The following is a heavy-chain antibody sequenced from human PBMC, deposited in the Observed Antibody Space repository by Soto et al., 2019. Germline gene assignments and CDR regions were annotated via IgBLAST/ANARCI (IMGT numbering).Heavy chain of an antibody. Sequence: EVQLVESGGGLVQPGGSLRLSCAASGFTFSDHYMDWVRQAPGEGLEWVARIRNKARSFATEYAAFVKGRFSISRDDSWNSLYLQMNSLKIEDTAVYYCARGKSSRDYWFFDIWGRGTLVTVSS. D-gene: IGHD2-2*01. CDR2: IRNKARSFAT. CDR3: ARGKSSRDYWFFDI. J-gene: IGHJ2*01. V-gene: IGHV3-72*01. CDR1: GFTFSDHY.